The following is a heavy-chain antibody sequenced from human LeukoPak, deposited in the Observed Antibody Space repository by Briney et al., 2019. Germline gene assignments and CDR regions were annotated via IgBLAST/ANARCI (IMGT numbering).Heavy chain of an antibody. CDR3: ARDGVRWELPSAFDI. CDR2: ISGYSGNT. CDR1: AYTLSSYG. Sequence: ASVKVSCKASAYTLSSYGISWVRHAPGQGLEWMGWISGYSGNTNYAQKLQGRVTMTTDTSTSTAYMELRSLRSDDTAVYYCARDGVRWELPSAFDIWGQGTMVTVSS. D-gene: IGHD1-26*01. J-gene: IGHJ3*02. V-gene: IGHV1-18*01.